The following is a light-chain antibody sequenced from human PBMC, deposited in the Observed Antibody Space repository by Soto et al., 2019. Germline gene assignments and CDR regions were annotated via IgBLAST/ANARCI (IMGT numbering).Light chain of an antibody. J-gene: IGLJ1*01. CDR3: SSFTSNRIYV. V-gene: IGLV1-44*01. CDR1: DSNIGSHN. Sequence: QSVLTQPPSASGTPGQRVSISCSGSDSNIGSHNVNWYHHLPGTAPKLLIYGVTTRPSGISDRFSASKSGLTASLTISGLQPEDEADYYCSSFTSNRIYVFGPGTKATVL. CDR2: GVT.